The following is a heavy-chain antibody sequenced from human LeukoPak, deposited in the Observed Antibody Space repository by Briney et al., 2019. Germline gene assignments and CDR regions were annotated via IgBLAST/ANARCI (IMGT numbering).Heavy chain of an antibody. CDR3: AKDRHDYGDYAFDS. CDR1: GFILRDYV. V-gene: IGHV3-23*05. CDR2: IWRTGDWT. D-gene: IGHD4-17*01. J-gene: IGHJ4*02. Sequence: GGSLRLSCTASGFILRDYVMSWVRQAPGRGPEWVAAIWRTGDWTHYVDSVKGRFTISRDNSKNTLYLQMNRLRVADTAIYYCAKDRHDYGDYAFDSWGQGTLVTVSS.